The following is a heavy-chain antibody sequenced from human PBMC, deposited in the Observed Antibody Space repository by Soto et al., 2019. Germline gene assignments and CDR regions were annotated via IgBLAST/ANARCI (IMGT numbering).Heavy chain of an antibody. J-gene: IGHJ6*02. CDR2: IWYDGSNK. Sequence: QVQLVESGGGVVQPGRSLRLSCAASGFTFSSYGMHWVRQAPGKGLEWVAVIWYDGSNKYYADSVKGRFTISRDNSKNTLYLQMNSLRAEDTAVYYCARDNYGDYGPLPYYGMDVWGQGTTVTVSS. V-gene: IGHV3-33*01. CDR1: GFTFSSYG. CDR3: ARDNYGDYGPLPYYGMDV. D-gene: IGHD4-17*01.